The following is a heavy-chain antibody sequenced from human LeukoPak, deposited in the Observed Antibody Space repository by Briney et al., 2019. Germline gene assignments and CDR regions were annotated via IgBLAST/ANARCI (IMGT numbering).Heavy chain of an antibody. CDR2: IKSKTDGGTT. CDR3: TTAHSTSTAGRYYYYYMDV. V-gene: IGHV3-15*01. Sequence: GGSLRLSCAVSGFTFSNACMSWVRQAPGKGLEWVGRIKSKTDGGTTDYAAPVKGRFTISRDDSKNTLYLQMNSLKTKDTAVYYCTTAHSTSTAGRYYYYYMDVWGKGTTVTVSS. J-gene: IGHJ6*03. CDR1: GFTFSNAC. D-gene: IGHD2-2*01.